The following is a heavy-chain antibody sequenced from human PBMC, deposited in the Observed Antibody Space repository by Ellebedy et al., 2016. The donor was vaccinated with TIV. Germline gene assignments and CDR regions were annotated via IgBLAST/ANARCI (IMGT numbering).Heavy chain of an antibody. CDR2: IKRNADGGTA. CDR1: GFTFSDYN. D-gene: IGHD4-23*01. CDR3: ARWAFARCDY. V-gene: IGHV3-15*01. J-gene: IGHJ4*02. Sequence: GGSLRLSXAASGFTFSDYNMSWVRQAPGKGLEWVGRIKRNADGGTADYGAPVKGRFTISRDDSKDTLYLQMSSLKTEDTAVYYCARWAFARCDYWGQGSLVTVSS.